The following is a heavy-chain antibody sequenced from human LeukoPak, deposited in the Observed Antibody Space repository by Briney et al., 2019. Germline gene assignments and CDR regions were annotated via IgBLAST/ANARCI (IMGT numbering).Heavy chain of an antibody. CDR1: GFTFSSYG. CDR3: AIIYGSGSYYLDY. CDR2: ISHGGSNK. J-gene: IGHJ4*02. Sequence: PWRSLRLSCAASGFTFSSYGMHWVRQAPGKGLEGVAVISHGGSNKYYTDSVKGRFTISRDNSENTLYLEMNCLRAEDPAVYYCAIIYGSGSYYLDYWGQGTLVTVSS. D-gene: IGHD3-10*01. V-gene: IGHV3-30*03.